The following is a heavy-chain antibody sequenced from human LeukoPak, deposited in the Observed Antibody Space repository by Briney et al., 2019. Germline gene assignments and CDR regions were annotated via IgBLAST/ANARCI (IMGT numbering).Heavy chain of an antibody. D-gene: IGHD6-13*01. CDR3: ARDISEAAGTWSFAFDI. V-gene: IGHV1-2*02. Sequence: ASVTVSCKASGYTFTGYYMHWVRQAPGQGLEWMGWINPNSGGTNYAQKFQGRVTMTRDTSISTAYMELSRLRSDDTAVYYCARDISEAAGTWSFAFDIWGQGTMVTVSS. CDR2: INPNSGGT. J-gene: IGHJ3*02. CDR1: GYTFTGYY.